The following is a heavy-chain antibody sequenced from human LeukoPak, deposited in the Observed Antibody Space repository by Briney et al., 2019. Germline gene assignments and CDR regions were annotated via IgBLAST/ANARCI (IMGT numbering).Heavy chain of an antibody. V-gene: IGHV3-9*01. J-gene: IGHJ4*02. CDR1: GFTFDDYA. CDR2: ISWNSGSI. CDR3: AKGLGGGYWYYFDY. Sequence: PGGSLRLSSAASGFTFDDYAMHWVRQAPGKGLEWVSGISWNSGSIGYADSVKGRFTISRDNAKNSLYLQMNSLRAEDTALYYCAKGLGGGYWYYFDYWGQGTLVTVSS. D-gene: IGHD5-18*01.